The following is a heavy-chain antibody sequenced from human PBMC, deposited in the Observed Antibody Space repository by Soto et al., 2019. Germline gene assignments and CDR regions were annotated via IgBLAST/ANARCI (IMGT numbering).Heavy chain of an antibody. CDR1: GYTFTSYA. CDR2: INAGNGNT. CDR3: ARVRAYYDFSTPGY. D-gene: IGHD3-3*01. V-gene: IGHV1-3*05. J-gene: IGHJ4*02. Sequence: QVQLVQSGAEEKKPGASVKVSCKASGYTFTSYAMHWVRQAPGQRLEWMGWINAGNGNTKYSQKFQGRVTITRDTSASTAYMELSSLRSEDTAVYYCARVRAYYDFSTPGYWGQGTLVTVSS.